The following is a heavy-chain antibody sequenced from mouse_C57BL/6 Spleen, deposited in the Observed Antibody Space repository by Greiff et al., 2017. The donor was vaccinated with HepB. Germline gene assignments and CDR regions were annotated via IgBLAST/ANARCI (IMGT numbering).Heavy chain of an antibody. CDR2: ISSGSSTI. J-gene: IGHJ3*01. CDR3: ARNDGNDRFAY. V-gene: IGHV5-17*01. D-gene: IGHD2-2*01. CDR1: GFTFSDYG. Sequence: EVKLMESGGGLVKPGGSLKLSCAASGFTFSDYGMHWVRQAPEKGLEWVAYISSGSSTIYYADTVKGRFTISRDNAKNTLFLQMTSLRSEDTAMYYCARNDGNDRFAYWGQGTLVTVAA.